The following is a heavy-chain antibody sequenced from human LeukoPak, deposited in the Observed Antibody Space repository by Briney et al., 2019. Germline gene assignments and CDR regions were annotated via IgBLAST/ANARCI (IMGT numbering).Heavy chain of an antibody. D-gene: IGHD3-10*01. J-gene: IGHJ4*02. CDR2: INHSGST. CDR1: GGSFSGYY. Sequence: SETLSLTCAVYGGSFSGYYWSWIRQPPGKGLEWIGEINHSGSTNYNPSLKSRVTISVDTSKNQFSLKLSSVTAADTAVYYCARGHTMVRAVNYFDYWGQGTLVTVSS. CDR3: ARGHTMVRAVNYFDY. V-gene: IGHV4-34*01.